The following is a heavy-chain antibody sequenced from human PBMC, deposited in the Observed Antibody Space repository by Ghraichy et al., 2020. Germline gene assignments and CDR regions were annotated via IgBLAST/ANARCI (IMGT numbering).Heavy chain of an antibody. CDR3: ARDGGHSSGWWAQDY. CDR1: GFTFSSYG. CDR2: IWYDGSNK. Sequence: GESLNISCAASGFTFSSYGMHWVRQAPGKGLEWVAVIWYDGSNKYYADSVKGRFTISRDNSKNTLYLQMNSLRAEDTAVYYCARDGGHSSGWWAQDYWGQGTLVTVSS. J-gene: IGHJ4*02. V-gene: IGHV3-33*01. D-gene: IGHD6-19*01.